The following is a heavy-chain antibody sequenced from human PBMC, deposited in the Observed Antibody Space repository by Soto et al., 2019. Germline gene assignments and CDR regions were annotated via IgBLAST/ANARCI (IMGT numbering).Heavy chain of an antibody. CDR1: GGSISSGGYY. CDR2: IYYSGST. V-gene: IGHV4-31*03. Sequence: QVQMQESGPGLVKSSQTLSLTCTVSGGSISSGGYYWSWIRQHPGKGLEWIGYIYYSGSTYYNPSLKSRVTISVHTSKNQFSLKLSSVTAADTAVYYCARSEVTHHTFDFWGQGTLVTVSS. CDR3: ARSEVTHHTFDF. D-gene: IGHD2-21*02. J-gene: IGHJ4*02.